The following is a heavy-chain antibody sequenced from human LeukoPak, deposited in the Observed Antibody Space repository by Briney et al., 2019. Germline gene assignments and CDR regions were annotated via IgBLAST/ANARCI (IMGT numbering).Heavy chain of an antibody. CDR3: TKDPNGDYVGAFDP. D-gene: IGHD4-23*01. CDR1: GFTFSSFA. CDR2: ITGSHGRT. J-gene: IGHJ5*02. V-gene: IGHV3-23*01. Sequence: GGSLRPSCAASGFTFSSFAMTWVRRAPGKGLEWVSSITGSHGRTYNTDSVKGRFTISRDNSQNTLYLQMNSLTAEDTAVYYCTKDPNGDYVGAFDPWGQGTLVTVSS.